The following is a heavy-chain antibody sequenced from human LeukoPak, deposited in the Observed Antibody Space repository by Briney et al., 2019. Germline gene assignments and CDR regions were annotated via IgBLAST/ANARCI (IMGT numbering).Heavy chain of an antibody. CDR3: ATGASGSWDF. CDR2: ISPDGSTK. V-gene: IGHV3-7*03. D-gene: IGHD6-13*01. CDR1: GFTLSRSW. Sequence: GGSLRLSCAASGFTLSRSWMSWVRQPPGEGLEWVANISPDGSTKYHMDSVKGRFTISRDNAKDSLYLEMSRLRDDDTAMYYCATGASGSWDFGGQGTLVTVSS. J-gene: IGHJ4*02.